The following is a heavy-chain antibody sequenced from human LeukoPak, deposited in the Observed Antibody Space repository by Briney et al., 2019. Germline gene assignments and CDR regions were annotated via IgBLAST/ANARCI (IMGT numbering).Heavy chain of an antibody. CDR2: INPNSGGT. CDR1: GYTFTGYY. J-gene: IGHJ4*02. D-gene: IGHD3-16*02. CDR3: ARGLRLGELSLSGY. V-gene: IGHV1-2*02. Sequence: ASVKVSCKASGYTFTGYYMHWVRQAPAQGLEGMGWINPNSGGTNYAQKFQGRVTMTRDTSISTAYMELSRLRSDDTAVYYCARGLRLGELSLSGYWGQGTLVTVSS.